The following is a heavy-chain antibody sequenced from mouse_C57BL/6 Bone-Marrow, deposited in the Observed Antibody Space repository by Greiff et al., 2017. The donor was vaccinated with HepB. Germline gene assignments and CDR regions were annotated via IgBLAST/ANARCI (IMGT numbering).Heavy chain of an antibody. CDR3: ARSGELLLDY. Sequence: QVQLQQSGAELVRPGASVKLSCKASGYTLTDYYINWVKQRPGQGLEWIARIYPGSGNTYYNEKFKGKATLTAETSSSTAYMQLSSLTSEDSAVYFCARSGELLLDYWGQGTTLTVSS. CDR2: IYPGSGNT. CDR1: GYTLTDYY. J-gene: IGHJ2*01. D-gene: IGHD1-1*01. V-gene: IGHV1-76*01.